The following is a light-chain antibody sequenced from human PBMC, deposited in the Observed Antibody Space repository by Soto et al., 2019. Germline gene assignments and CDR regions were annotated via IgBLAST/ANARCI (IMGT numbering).Light chain of an antibody. V-gene: IGKV3-20*01. CDR1: QSVRSNY. Sequence: ENVLTQSPGTLSLSPGERATLSCRASQSVRSNYLAWYQQTPGQGPRLLIYGASTRATGIPDRFSGSGSGTDFTLTISRLEPEDFAVYHCQEYGSLPYTFGQGTQVEI. CDR2: GAS. J-gene: IGKJ2*01. CDR3: QEYGSLPYT.